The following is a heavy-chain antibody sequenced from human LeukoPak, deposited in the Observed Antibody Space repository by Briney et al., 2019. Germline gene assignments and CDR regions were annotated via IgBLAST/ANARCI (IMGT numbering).Heavy chain of an antibody. CDR1: GGTFSSFT. J-gene: IGHJ6*03. V-gene: IGHV1-69*16. D-gene: IGHD3-10*01. CDR3: ARGPVKLFPPTNYYYYYMDV. Sequence: HWASVKVSCKASGGTFSSFTISWVRQAPGQGLEWMGGIIPMVGTANYAQKFQGRVTITTDESTSTAYMDLSSLRSEDTAVYYCARGPVKLFPPTNYYYYYMDVWGKGTTVTVSS. CDR2: IIPMVGTA.